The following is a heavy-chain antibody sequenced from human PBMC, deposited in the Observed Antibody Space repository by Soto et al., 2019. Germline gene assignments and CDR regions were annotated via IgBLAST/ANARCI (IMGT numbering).Heavy chain of an antibody. CDR1: GYPFTSYY. V-gene: IGHV1-46*01. CDR3: AREHRYTAIAVARANNDAFDS. J-gene: IGHJ3*02. CDR2: INPSGGST. Sequence: DSVEASFKASGYPFTSYYMHCVRQAPGQGLAWTGIINPSGGSTSYAQEFQGRVTMTRGTSTSRVYMELSSLRSEDTAVYYCAREHRYTAIAVARANNDAFDSWGQGTMVTVSS. D-gene: IGHD6-19*01.